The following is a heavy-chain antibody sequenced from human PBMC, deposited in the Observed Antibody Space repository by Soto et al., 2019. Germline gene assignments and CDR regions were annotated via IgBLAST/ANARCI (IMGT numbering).Heavy chain of an antibody. D-gene: IGHD2-2*01. CDR3: ARVVPGAEAWFGP. CDR1: GYTFSDYG. V-gene: IGHV1-18*01. CDR2: ISLYSDGT. Sequence: ASVKVSCRTSGYTFSDYGITWVRQSPGQPLEWLGWISLYSDGTNYAQKFQGRVSMTTDTSTTTAYMELRSLRSDDTAVYYCARVVPGAEAWFGPWGQGTLVTVSS. J-gene: IGHJ5*02.